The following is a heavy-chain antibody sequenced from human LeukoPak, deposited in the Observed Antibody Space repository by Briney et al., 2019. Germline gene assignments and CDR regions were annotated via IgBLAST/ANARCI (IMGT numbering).Heavy chain of an antibody. CDR1: GFIFSRYW. Sequence: GGSLRLSCAASGFIFSRYWMTWVRQAPGKGLEYVANIKEDGSEKYYAGSVKGRFTISRDNAKNSLYLQMNSLRAEDTAVYYCARDSPYLALIRHFDYWGQGTLVTVSS. CDR2: IKEDGSEK. CDR3: ARDSPYLALIRHFDY. V-gene: IGHV3-7*01. D-gene: IGHD2/OR15-2a*01. J-gene: IGHJ4*02.